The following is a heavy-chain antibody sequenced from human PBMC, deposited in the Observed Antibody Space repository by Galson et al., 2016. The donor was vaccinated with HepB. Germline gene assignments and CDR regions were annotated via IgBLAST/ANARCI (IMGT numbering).Heavy chain of an antibody. V-gene: IGHV3-74*01. D-gene: IGHD3-10*01. CDR3: ARVGVIPYYYYGMDF. CDR1: GFTFTSYW. J-gene: IGHJ6*01. CDR2: INSDGSST. Sequence: SLRLSCAASGFTFTSYWIHWVRQVPGEGLVWVSRINSDGSSTHYADSVKGRFTISRDNAKNTVYLQMNSLRVEDTAVYYCARVGVIPYYYYGMDFWGQGTMVIVSS.